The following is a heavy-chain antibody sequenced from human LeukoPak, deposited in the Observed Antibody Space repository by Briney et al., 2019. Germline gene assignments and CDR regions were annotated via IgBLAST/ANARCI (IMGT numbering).Heavy chain of an antibody. CDR2: IYTSGRT. D-gene: IGHD1-26*01. CDR1: GGSISSGTYY. Sequence: SQTLSLTCTVSGGSISSGTYYWSWIRQPAGKGLEWIGRIYTSGRTNYNPSLKSRVTVLVDTSKNQFSLKLNSVTAADTAVYYCARESLGPPYYFDFWGQGTLVTVSS. CDR3: ARESLGPPYYFDF. J-gene: IGHJ4*02. V-gene: IGHV4-61*02.